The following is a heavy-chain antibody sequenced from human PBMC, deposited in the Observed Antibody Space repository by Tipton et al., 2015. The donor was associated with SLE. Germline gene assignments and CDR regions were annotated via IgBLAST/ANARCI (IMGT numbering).Heavy chain of an antibody. CDR2: IHHYGST. CDR3: ARVIEDACDI. D-gene: IGHD2-21*01. Sequence: TLSLTCTVSGGSITNHYWNWIRQPPGKGLEWIGNIHHYGSTYFDPSLMRRLTISVDTSKNQFSLKLSSVTAADTAVYYCARVIEDACDIWGQGTMVTVSS. V-gene: IGHV4-59*08. CDR1: GGSITNHY. J-gene: IGHJ3*02.